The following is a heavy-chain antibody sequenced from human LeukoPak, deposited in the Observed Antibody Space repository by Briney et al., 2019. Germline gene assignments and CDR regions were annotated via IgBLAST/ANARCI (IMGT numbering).Heavy chain of an antibody. CDR3: ARAAGSSGFAY. Sequence: GGSLRLSCAASGFAVTSTSMSWIRQAPGKGLEWVSIIYGDTTTYYADSVKGRFTIFRDNSRNTLYLQMNSLRAEDTAVYYCARAAGSSGFAYWGQGTLVTVSS. V-gene: IGHV3-66*01. D-gene: IGHD6-25*01. J-gene: IGHJ4*02. CDR2: IYGDTTT. CDR1: GFAVTSTS.